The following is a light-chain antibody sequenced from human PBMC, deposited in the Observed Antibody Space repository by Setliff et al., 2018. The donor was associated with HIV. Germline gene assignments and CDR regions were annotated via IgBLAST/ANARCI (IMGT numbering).Light chain of an antibody. CDR3: SSYAITNTLP. V-gene: IGLV2-14*01. J-gene: IGLJ1*01. CDR2: DVT. CDR1: SSDVGGFNF. Sequence: QSALARPASVSGSPAQSITISCTGTSSDVGGFNFVSWYQHHPGKPPKLIIYDVTNRPSGVSDRFSGSKSGNTASLTISGLQTEDEADYYCSSYAITNTLPFGTGTKVTVL.